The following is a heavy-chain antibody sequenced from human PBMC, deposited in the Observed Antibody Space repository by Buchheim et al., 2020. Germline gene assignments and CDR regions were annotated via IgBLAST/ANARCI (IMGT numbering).Heavy chain of an antibody. J-gene: IGHJ6*03. CDR2: ISYDGSNK. CDR3: AKDSYSSGWYQLHYYYYMDV. V-gene: IGHV3-30*18. CDR1: GFTFCSYG. Sequence: QVQLVESGGGVVQPGRSLRLSCAASGFTFCSYGMHWVRQAPGKGLEWVAVISYDGSNKYYADSVKGRFTISRDNSKNTLYLQMNSLRAEDTAVYYCAKDSYSSGWYQLHYYYYMDVWGKGTT. D-gene: IGHD6-19*01.